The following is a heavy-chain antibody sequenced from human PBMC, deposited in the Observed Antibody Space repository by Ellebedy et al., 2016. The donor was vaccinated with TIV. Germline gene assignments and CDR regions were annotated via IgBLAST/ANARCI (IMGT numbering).Heavy chain of an antibody. CDR2: IIPIFGTA. J-gene: IGHJ5*02. CDR3: ARAHSSGYYANWFDP. V-gene: IGHV1-69*13. D-gene: IGHD3-22*01. Sequence: ASVKVSCKASGGTFSNYIISWVGQAPGQGLEWMGGIIPIFGTANYAQKFQGRVTITADESTSTAYVELSSLRSEDTAVYYCARAHSSGYYANWFDPWGQGTLVTVSS. CDR1: GGTFSNYI.